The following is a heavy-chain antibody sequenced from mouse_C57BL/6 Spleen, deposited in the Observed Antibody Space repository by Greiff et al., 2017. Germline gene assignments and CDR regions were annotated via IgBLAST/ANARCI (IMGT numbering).Heavy chain of an antibody. CDR3: AREGAYYGSSYGYAMDY. Sequence: EVKLLESGPELVKPGASVKIPCKASGYTFTDYNMAWVKQSHGKSLEWIGDINPNNGDTNYNGKFKGKATLTADKSSSTAYMQLSSLTSEDSAVXFCAREGAYYGSSYGYAMDYWGQGTSVTVSS. J-gene: IGHJ4*01. CDR2: INPNNGDT. CDR1: GYTFTDYN. V-gene: IGHV1-18*01. D-gene: IGHD1-1*01.